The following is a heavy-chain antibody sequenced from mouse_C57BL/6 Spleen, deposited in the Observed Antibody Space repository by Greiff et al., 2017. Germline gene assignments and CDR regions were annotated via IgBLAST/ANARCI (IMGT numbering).Heavy chain of an antibody. CDR3: TRDGNYYGSSLFYFDY. J-gene: IGHJ2*01. D-gene: IGHD1-1*01. CDR1: GFTFSSYA. V-gene: IGHV5-9-1*02. Sequence: DVQLVESGEGLVKPGGSLKLSCAASGFTFSSYAMSWVRQTPEKRLEWVAYISSGGDYIYYADTVQGRFTIARDNARNTLYLQMSSLKSEDTAMYYCTRDGNYYGSSLFYFDYWGQGTTLTVSS. CDR2: ISSGGDYI.